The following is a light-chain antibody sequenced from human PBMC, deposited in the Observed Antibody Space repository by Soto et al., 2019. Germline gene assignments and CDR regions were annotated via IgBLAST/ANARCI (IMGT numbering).Light chain of an antibody. V-gene: IGKV3D-11*01. CDR3: QQRSNWHPIT. Sequence: EIVLTQSPATPSLSPGERATLSCRASQGVSSYLAWYQQKPGQAPRLLIYDASNRATGIPARFSGSGPGTDFTLTISSLEPEDFAVYYCQQRSNWHPITFGQGTRLEIK. CDR1: QGVSSY. CDR2: DAS. J-gene: IGKJ5*01.